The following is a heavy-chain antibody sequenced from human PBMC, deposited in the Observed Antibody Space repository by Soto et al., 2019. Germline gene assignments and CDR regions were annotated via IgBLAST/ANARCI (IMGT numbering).Heavy chain of an antibody. CDR1: GGSISSYY. V-gene: IGHV4-59*01. J-gene: IGHJ4*02. CDR2: IYYSGST. CDR3: ARGLYSSSWYRADD. Sequence: QVQLQESGPGLVKPSETLSLTCTVSGGSISSYYLSWIRQPPGKGLEWIGYIYYSGSTNHNPSLNRRVTISVDTSKHQFSLKLRSVTAADTAVYYCARGLYSSSWYRADDWGQGILVTVSS. D-gene: IGHD6-13*01.